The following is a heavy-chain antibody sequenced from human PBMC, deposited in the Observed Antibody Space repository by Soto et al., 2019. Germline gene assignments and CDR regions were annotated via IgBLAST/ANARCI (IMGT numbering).Heavy chain of an antibody. CDR1: GFAFTRFA. CDR3: VKESGSRVAGYFQH. D-gene: IGHD1-26*01. J-gene: IGHJ1*01. V-gene: IGHV3-64D*06. CDR2: ISSNGDST. Sequence: LRLSCSASGFAFTRFAMLWVRQAPGKGLEYVSGISSNGDSTDYADSVRGRLTLSRDNSKNTVFLQMSSLRPEDTAVYYCVKESGSRVAGYFQHWGPGTLVTVSS.